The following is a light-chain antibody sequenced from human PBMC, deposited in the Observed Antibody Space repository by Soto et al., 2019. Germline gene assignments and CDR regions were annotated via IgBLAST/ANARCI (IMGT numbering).Light chain of an antibody. J-gene: IGKJ2*01. CDR1: QSVSSSY. CDR3: QQYGSSPYT. V-gene: IGKV3-20*01. Sequence: EIVLTQSPGTLSLSPGERATLSCRASQSVSSSYLAWYQQKPGQAPRLLIYGASSRGTGIPDRFSGSGSGTHFPLTISRLEPEDFAVYYCQQYGSSPYTFGQGTKLEIK. CDR2: GAS.